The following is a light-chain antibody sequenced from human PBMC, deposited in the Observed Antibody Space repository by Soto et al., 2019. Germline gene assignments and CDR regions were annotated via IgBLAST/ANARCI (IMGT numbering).Light chain of an antibody. Sequence: QSALTQPASVSGSPGQSIPISCTGTSSDVGGYNYVSWYQQHPGKAPKLMIYDVSNRPSGVSNRFSGSKSANTASLTISGRQAEDDADYYCCSYTGSSTLVVFGGGTKLTVL. CDR3: CSYTGSSTLVV. J-gene: IGLJ2*01. CDR1: SSDVGGYNY. CDR2: DVS. V-gene: IGLV2-14*01.